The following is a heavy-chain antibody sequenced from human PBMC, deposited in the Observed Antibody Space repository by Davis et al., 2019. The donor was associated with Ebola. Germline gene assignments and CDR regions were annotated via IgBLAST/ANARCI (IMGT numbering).Heavy chain of an antibody. V-gene: IGHV3-23*01. CDR3: ARDPYIISSGAGDY. Sequence: GESLKISCAASGFTFSSYAMSWVRQAPGRGLQWVSVLYSGGSTYYADSVKGRFTISRDNSKNTLYLQMNSLRAEDTAVYYCARDPYIISSGAGDYWGQGTLVTVSS. CDR1: GFTFSSYA. D-gene: IGHD6-6*01. CDR2: LYSGGST. J-gene: IGHJ4*02.